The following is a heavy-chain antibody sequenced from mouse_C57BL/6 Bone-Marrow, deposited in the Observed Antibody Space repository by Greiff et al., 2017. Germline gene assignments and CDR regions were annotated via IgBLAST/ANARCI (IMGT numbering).Heavy chain of an antibody. CDR2: ISSGGSYT. Sequence: EVMLVESGGDLVKPGGSLKLSCAASGFTFSSYGMSWVRQTPDTRLEWVATISSGGSYTYYPDSVKGRFTISRDNAKNTLYLQMSSLKSEDTAMYYCARHDGYYVGFAYWGQGTLVTVSA. D-gene: IGHD2-3*01. CDR3: ARHDGYYVGFAY. V-gene: IGHV5-6*01. J-gene: IGHJ3*01. CDR1: GFTFSSYG.